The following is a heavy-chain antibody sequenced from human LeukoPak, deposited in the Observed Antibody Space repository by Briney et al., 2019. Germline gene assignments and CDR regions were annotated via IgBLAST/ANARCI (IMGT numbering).Heavy chain of an antibody. D-gene: IGHD4-17*01. CDR3: ARGDSGDLYIDY. J-gene: IGHJ4*02. Sequence: PGGSLRLSCAASGFTFSSHSMNWVRQAPGKGLEWISSISSSGSHIFQVDSVKGRFTISRDNARHSLYLQMSSLRAEDTAVYHCARGDSGDLYIDYWGQGTLVTVSS. CDR2: ISSSGSHI. V-gene: IGHV3-21*01. CDR1: GFTFSSHS.